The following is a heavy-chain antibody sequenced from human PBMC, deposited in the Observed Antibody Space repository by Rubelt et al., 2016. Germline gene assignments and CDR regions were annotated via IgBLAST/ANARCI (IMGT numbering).Heavy chain of an antibody. D-gene: IGHD7-27*01. Sequence: QLQLQESGPGLVKPSETLSLTCTVSGGSISSSSYYWGWIRQPPGKGLEWIGSIYYSGNTYYSPSIKRRVTIPVTTSKNQFPLKLNVVTAADTAVYYCARISAILGRGASDFQHWGQGTLVTVSS. J-gene: IGHJ1*01. CDR2: IYYSGNT. CDR1: GGSISSSSYY. V-gene: IGHV4-39*01. CDR3: ARISAILGRGASDFQH.